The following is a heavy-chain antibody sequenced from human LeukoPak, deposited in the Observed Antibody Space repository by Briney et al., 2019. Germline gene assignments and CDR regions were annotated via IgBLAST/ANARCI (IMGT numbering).Heavy chain of an antibody. CDR2: INSDGSST. CDR3: VTGTRGHF. D-gene: IGHD1-14*01. Sequence: GGSLRLSCAASGFTFSSSWMHWVRQAPGKGLVWVSRINSDGSSTIYADSVKGRFTMSRDNTKNMLYLQMNSLRVEDTAVYYCVTGTRGHFWGQGSLVIVSS. CDR1: GFTFSSSW. V-gene: IGHV3-74*01. J-gene: IGHJ4*02.